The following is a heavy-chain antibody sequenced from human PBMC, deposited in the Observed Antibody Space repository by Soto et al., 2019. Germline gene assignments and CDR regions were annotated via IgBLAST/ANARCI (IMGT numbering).Heavy chain of an antibody. D-gene: IGHD3-3*01. V-gene: IGHV3-11*01. CDR1: GFTFSDYY. Sequence: GGSLRLSCAASGFTFSDYYMSWIRQAPGKGLEWVSYISSSGSTIYYADSVKGRFTISRANAKNSLYLQMNSLRAEDTAVYYCAGVHDFWRPLGYYYYYMDVWGKGTTVTVSS. J-gene: IGHJ6*03. CDR2: ISSSGSTI. CDR3: AGVHDFWRPLGYYYYYMDV.